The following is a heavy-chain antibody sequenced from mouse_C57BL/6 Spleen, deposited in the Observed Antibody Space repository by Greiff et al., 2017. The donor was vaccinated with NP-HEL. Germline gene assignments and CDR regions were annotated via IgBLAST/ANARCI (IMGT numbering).Heavy chain of an antibody. V-gene: IGHV1-52*01. D-gene: IGHD1-1*01. CDR1: GYTFTSYW. Sequence: QVQLQQPGAELVRPGSSVKLSCKASGYTFTSYWMHWVKQRPIQGLEWIGNIDPSDSETHYNQKFKDKATLTVDKSSSTAYMQLSSLTSEDSAVYYCARHYYGSPLYAMDYWGQGTSVTVSS. CDR3: ARHYYGSPLYAMDY. J-gene: IGHJ4*01. CDR2: IDPSDSET.